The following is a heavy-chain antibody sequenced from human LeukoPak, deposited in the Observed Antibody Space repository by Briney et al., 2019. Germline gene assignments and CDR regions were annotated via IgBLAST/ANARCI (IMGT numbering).Heavy chain of an antibody. V-gene: IGHV3-7*01. Sequence: GGSLRLSCAASGFTFSSHWMTWVRQGPGKGLEWVANIKQDGSDKYYMDSVKGRFTISRDNAKNSLYLQMNSLRAEDTAVYYCAKDFRVPAAGTATDYFDYWGQGTVVTVSS. D-gene: IGHD6-13*01. J-gene: IGHJ4*02. CDR3: AKDFRVPAAGTATDYFDY. CDR2: IKQDGSDK. CDR1: GFTFSSHW.